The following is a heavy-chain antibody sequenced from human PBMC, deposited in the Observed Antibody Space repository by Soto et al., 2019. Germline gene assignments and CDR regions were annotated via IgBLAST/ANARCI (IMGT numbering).Heavy chain of an antibody. V-gene: IGHV3-23*01. D-gene: IGHD1-1*01. J-gene: IGHJ4*02. Sequence: EVQLLESGGGLVQPGGSLRLSCAASGFTFSSYAMSWVRQAPGKGLEWVSAISGSGTNTYYAESVKGRFTISRDNSQNTLYLQMNTLRAEDTAVYYCAKEKPTTTCFDSWGQGTLVTVSS. CDR1: GFTFSSYA. CDR2: ISGSGTNT. CDR3: AKEKPTTTCFDS.